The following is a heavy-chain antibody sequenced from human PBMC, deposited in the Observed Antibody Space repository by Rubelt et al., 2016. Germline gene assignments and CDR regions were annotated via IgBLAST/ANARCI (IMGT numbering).Heavy chain of an antibody. Sequence: EVQLAESGGGLVKPGGSLRLSCAASGFTFSNAWMSWVRQAPGKGLEWVGRIKSKTDGGTTDYAAPVKGRFTISRDDSKNTLYLQMNSLKTEDTAVYYCTTGQYSYGLIYYYYGMDVWGQGTTVTVSS. CDR3: TTGQYSYGLIYYYYGMDV. CDR1: GFTFSNAW. D-gene: IGHD5-18*01. V-gene: IGHV3-15*01. CDR2: IKSKTDGGTT. J-gene: IGHJ6*02.